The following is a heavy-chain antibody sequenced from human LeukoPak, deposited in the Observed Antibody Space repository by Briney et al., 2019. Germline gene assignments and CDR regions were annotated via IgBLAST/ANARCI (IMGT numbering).Heavy chain of an antibody. Sequence: PSETLSLTCTVSGGSISSYYWSWIRQPPGKGLEWIGCIYYSGSTNYNPSLKGRVTISVDTSKNQFSLKLSSVTAADTAVYYCARASIGVDYWGQGTLVTVSS. D-gene: IGHD6-6*01. CDR2: IYYSGST. CDR1: GGSISSYY. J-gene: IGHJ4*02. CDR3: ARASIGVDY. V-gene: IGHV4-59*01.